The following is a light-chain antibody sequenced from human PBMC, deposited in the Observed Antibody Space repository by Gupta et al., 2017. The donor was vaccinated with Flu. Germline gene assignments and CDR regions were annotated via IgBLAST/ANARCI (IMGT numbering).Light chain of an antibody. CDR3: QQYGDIPLT. Sequence: GTLSLSPGERATLSCRASQSLRNSYLAWYQQKPGQTPRLLIYGISSRATGIPDRFSGSGSGTDLTLTISRLEPEDFAVYYCQQYGDIPLTFGGGTKVEIK. V-gene: IGKV3-20*01. J-gene: IGKJ4*01. CDR1: QSLRNSY. CDR2: GIS.